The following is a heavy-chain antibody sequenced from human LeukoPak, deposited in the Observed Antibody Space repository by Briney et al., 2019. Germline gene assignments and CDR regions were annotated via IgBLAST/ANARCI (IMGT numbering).Heavy chain of an antibody. CDR1: GFTFSSYS. J-gene: IGHJ4*02. CDR3: ARDQGAAAGTVDY. CDR2: ISSSSSYI. D-gene: IGHD6-13*01. Sequence: GGSLRLSCAASGFTFSSYSMNWVRQAPGKGLEWVSSISSSSSYIYYADSVKGRFTISRDNAKNSLYLQMNSLRAEDTAVYYCARDQGAAAGTVDYWDQGTLVTVSS. V-gene: IGHV3-21*01.